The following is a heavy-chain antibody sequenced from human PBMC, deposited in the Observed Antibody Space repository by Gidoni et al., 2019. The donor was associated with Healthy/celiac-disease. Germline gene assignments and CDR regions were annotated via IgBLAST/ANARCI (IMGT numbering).Heavy chain of an antibody. CDR2: IYYNGST. CDR3: AAYGWLSPPSH. V-gene: IGHV4-39*01. Sequence: QLQLQESGPGLVKPSETLSLTCTVSAGSISSSSYYWGWSPQPPGKGLEWIGSIYYNGSTYYTPSLKIRVTISVDTAKNQFSLKLGSVAAAHTAVYYWAAYGWLSPPSHWGQGTLVTVSS. CDR1: AGSISSSSYY. D-gene: IGHD3-22*01. J-gene: IGHJ1*01.